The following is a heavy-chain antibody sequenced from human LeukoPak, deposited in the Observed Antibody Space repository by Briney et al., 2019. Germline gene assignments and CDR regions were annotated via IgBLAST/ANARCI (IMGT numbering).Heavy chain of an antibody. V-gene: IGHV3-11*04. CDR1: GFTFSDYY. CDR3: ARATRLRWCYFDY. CDR2: ISSSGSTI. D-gene: IGHD4-23*01. J-gene: IGHJ4*02. Sequence: GGFLRLSCAASGFTFSDYYMSWIRQAPGKGLEWVSYISSSGSTIYYADSVKGRFTISRDNAKNSLYLQMNSLRAEDTAVYYCARATRLRWCYFDYWGQGTLVTVSS.